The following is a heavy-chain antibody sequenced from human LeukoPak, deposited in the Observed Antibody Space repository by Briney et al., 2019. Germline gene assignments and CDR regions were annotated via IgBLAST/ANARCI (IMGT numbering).Heavy chain of an antibody. V-gene: IGHV1-46*01. CDR2: INPSGGST. CDR1: GYTFTSYG. D-gene: IGHD5-18*01. Sequence: ASVKVSCKASGYTFTSYGISWVRRAPGQGLEWMGIINPSGGSTSYAQKFQGRVTMTRDMSTSTVYMELSSLRSEDTAVYYCARDQKIRGYSYGYDYWGQGTLVTVSS. J-gene: IGHJ4*02. CDR3: ARDQKIRGYSYGYDY.